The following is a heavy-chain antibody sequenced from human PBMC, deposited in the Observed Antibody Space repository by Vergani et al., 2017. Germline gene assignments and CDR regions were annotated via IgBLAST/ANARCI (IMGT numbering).Heavy chain of an antibody. V-gene: IGHV4-59*12. CDR2: IYYSGST. CDR3: ARGGFIAAATPVLYYFDY. J-gene: IGHJ4*02. D-gene: IGHD6-13*01. CDR1: GGSISSYY. Sequence: QVQLQESGPGLVKPSETLSLTCTVSGGSISSYYWSWIRQPPGKGLEWIGYIYYSGSTNYNPSLKSRVTISVDTSKNQFSLKLSSVTAADTAVYYCARGGFIAAATPVLYYFDYWGQGTLVTVSS.